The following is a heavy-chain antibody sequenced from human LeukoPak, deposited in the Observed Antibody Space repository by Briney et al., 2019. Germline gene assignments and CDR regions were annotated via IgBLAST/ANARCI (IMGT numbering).Heavy chain of an antibody. CDR2: IDNDGHGI. CDR3: AAGGGWDPSFGVVTHIDA. V-gene: IGHV3-74*01. J-gene: IGHJ6*03. CDR1: GFTFSGYW. Sequence: PGGSLRLSCVTSGFTFSGYWMHWVRQGPEKGLELVSRIDNDGHGIIYADSVKGRFTTSRDKVKNTLYLQMNSLSFEGTAVYYCAAGGGWDPSFGVVTHIDAWGKGTTVVVS. D-gene: IGHD3-3*01.